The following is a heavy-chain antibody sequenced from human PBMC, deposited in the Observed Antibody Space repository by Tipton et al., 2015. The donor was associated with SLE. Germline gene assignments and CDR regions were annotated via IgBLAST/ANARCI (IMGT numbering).Heavy chain of an antibody. J-gene: IGHJ4*02. CDR1: GFTFSSYA. D-gene: IGHD2-15*01. CDR2: ISYDGSIK. V-gene: IGHV3-30*04. CDR3: ARDAEDAAQEY. Sequence: SLRLSCAASGFTFSSYAMHWVRQAPGKGLEWVAVISYDGSIKYYADSVKGRFTISRDNAKNSLYVQMNSLRAEDTAMYYCARDAEDAAQEYWGRGTLVTVSA.